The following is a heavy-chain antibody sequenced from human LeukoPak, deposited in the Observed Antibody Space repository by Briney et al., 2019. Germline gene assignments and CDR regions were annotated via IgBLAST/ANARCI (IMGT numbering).Heavy chain of an antibody. D-gene: IGHD3-22*01. V-gene: IGHV1-46*01. CDR1: GYTFASYY. J-gene: IGHJ1*01. Sequence: ASVKVSCKASGYTFASYYMHWVRQAPGQGLEWMGIINPSGGSTTYAQKFQGRVTMTRDTSASTVYMELSSLRSGDTAVYYCARGIYYSDSTGYYYFHHWGQGTLVTVSS. CDR2: INPSGGST. CDR3: ARGIYYSDSTGYYYFHH.